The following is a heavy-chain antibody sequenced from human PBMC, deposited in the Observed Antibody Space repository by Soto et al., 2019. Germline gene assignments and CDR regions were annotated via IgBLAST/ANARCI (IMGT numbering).Heavy chain of an antibody. Sequence: PRGPLRLCCAAHGFSFGSSAMHWVRLALGTGLEGGAVISFGGDTKHYADSVKGRFTISRDNLKNTLYLQMNSLRVEDTAVYYCAGDQQMAYYYDSCAIDRYRKDVRSQRASVPGS. D-gene: IGHD3-22*01. J-gene: IGHJ6*02. CDR1: GFSFGSSA. V-gene: IGHV3-30-3*01. CDR2: ISFGGDTK. CDR3: AGDQQMAYYYDSCAIDRYRKDV.